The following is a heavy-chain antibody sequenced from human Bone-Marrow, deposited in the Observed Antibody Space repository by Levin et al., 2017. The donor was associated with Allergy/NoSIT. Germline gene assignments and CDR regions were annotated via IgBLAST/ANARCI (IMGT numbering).Heavy chain of an antibody. CDR2: IYYSGST. D-gene: IGHD1-26*01. CDR3: ARQSGVGASPLTNFDY. V-gene: IGHV4-59*08. Sequence: SQTLSLTCTVSGGSISSYYWSWIRQPPGKGLEWIGYIYYSGSTNYNPSLKSRVTISVDTSQNQFSLKLSSVTAADTAVYYCARQSGVGASPLTNFDYWGQGTPVSVSS. CDR1: GGSISSYY. J-gene: IGHJ4*02.